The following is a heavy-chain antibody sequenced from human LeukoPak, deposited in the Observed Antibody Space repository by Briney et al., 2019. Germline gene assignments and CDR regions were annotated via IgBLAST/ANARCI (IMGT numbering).Heavy chain of an antibody. Sequence: GRSLRLSCAASGFTFSTYSMHWVRQAPGKGLEWVAVISYDGNNKYYADSVKGRFTISRDNSKNTLYLQMNSLRTEDTAVYYCATPPHDYGDYYFDYWGQGTLVTVSS. CDR1: GFTFSTYS. D-gene: IGHD4-17*01. CDR3: ATPPHDYGDYYFDY. J-gene: IGHJ4*02. CDR2: ISYDGNNK. V-gene: IGHV3-30*04.